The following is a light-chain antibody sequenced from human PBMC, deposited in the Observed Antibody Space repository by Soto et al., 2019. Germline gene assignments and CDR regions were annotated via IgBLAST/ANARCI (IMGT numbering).Light chain of an antibody. CDR2: DAS. CDR3: QQCTTWPLT. Sequence: ETVLTQSPATLCVSPGEGAALSCRASQSVGTSLVWYQQKSGQPPRLLIYDASNRATGIPARFSGSGSGRDLTLNIRSLEPEDLGVYYCQQCTTWPLTFGGGTKVEIK. J-gene: IGKJ4*01. V-gene: IGKV3-11*02. CDR1: QSVGTS.